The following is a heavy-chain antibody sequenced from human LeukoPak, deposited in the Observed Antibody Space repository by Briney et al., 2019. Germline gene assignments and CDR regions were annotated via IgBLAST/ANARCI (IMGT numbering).Heavy chain of an antibody. CDR3: ARDRLTYFDY. V-gene: IGHV3-11*06. J-gene: IGHJ4*02. Sequence: GGSLRLSCAASGFTFSDYYMSWIRQAPGKGLEWVSSISSSSSYIYYADSVKGRFTISRDNAKNSLYLQMNSLRAEDTAVYYCARDRLTYFDYWGQGTLVTVSS. CDR1: GFTFSDYY. CDR2: ISSSSSYI. D-gene: IGHD3-9*01.